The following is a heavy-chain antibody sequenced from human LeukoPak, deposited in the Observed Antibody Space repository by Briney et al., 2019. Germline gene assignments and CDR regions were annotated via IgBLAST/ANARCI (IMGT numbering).Heavy chain of an antibody. CDR1: GFTFTSSA. CDR2: IVVGSGNT. Sequence: SVKVSCKASGFTFTSSAVQWVRQARGQRLEWIGWIVVGSGNTNYAQKFQERVTITRDMSTSTAYMELSSLRSEDTAVYYCAASDSSGYYIFDYWGQGILVTVSS. D-gene: IGHD3-22*01. V-gene: IGHV1-58*01. J-gene: IGHJ4*02. CDR3: AASDSSGYYIFDY.